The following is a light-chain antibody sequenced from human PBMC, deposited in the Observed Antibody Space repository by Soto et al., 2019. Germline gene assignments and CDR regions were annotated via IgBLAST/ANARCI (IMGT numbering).Light chain of an antibody. CDR3: CSYTRSNTYV. CDR1: SSDIGTYNY. J-gene: IGLJ1*01. V-gene: IGLV2-14*01. CDR2: EVS. Sequence: QSALAQPASVSGSPGQSITISCTGTSSDIGTYNYVSWYQQHPGKAPKLMIFEVSNRPSGVSYRFSGSKSDNTASLTISGLQAEAEADYYCCSYTRSNTYVFGTGTKVTVL.